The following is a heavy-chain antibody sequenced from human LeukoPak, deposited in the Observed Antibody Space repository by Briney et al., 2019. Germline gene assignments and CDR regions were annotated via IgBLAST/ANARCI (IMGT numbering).Heavy chain of an antibody. CDR1: GFTFSSYS. Sequence: GGSLRLSCAASGFTFSSYSMNWVRQAPGKGLEWVSYISSSSTTIYFADSVKGRFTISRDNAKNSLYLQMNSLRDEDTAVYYCARRMGGELVAFDIWGQGTMVTVSP. D-gene: IGHD1-7*01. J-gene: IGHJ3*02. V-gene: IGHV3-48*02. CDR2: ISSSSTTI. CDR3: ARRMGGELVAFDI.